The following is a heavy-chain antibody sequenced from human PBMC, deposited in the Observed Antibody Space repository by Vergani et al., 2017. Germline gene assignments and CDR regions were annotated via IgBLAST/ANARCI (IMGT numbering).Heavy chain of an antibody. CDR3: VKDAGTYVNFFDS. J-gene: IGHJ4*02. D-gene: IGHD1-26*01. CDR2: LTGGGGST. CDR1: GFTFSTYA. V-gene: IGHV3-23*01. Sequence: EVQLLESGGSLKQPGGSLRLSCAASGFTFSTYAMHWVRQAPGKGLEWVSALTGGGGSTYYADSFKGRFIISRDNSRDTLYLQMNSLRPEDTATYYCVKDAGTYVNFFDSWGQGTLVTVPS.